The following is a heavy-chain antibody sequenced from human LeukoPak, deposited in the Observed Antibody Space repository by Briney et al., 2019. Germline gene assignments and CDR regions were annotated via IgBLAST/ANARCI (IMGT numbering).Heavy chain of an antibody. D-gene: IGHD5-18*01. CDR2: IYSGGST. Sequence: PGRSLRLSCAASGFTVSSNYVSWVRQAPGKGLEWVSVIYSGGSTYYADSVKGRFTISRDNSKNTLYLQMNSLRAEDTAVYYCAREMWDSYGYVDYWGQGTLVTVSS. J-gene: IGHJ4*02. CDR3: AREMWDSYGYVDY. CDR1: GFTVSSNY. V-gene: IGHV3-66*01.